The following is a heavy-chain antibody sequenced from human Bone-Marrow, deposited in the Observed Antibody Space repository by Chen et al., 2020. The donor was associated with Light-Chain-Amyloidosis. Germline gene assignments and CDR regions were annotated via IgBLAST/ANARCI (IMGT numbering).Heavy chain of an antibody. CDR3: ARDTTGRNYDILTGYYAIGYGMDV. V-gene: IGHV3-74*01. D-gene: IGHD3-9*01. CDR2: INRDGSST. CDR1: GFTFSSYW. J-gene: IGHJ6*02. Sequence: EVQLVESGGGLVQPGGSLRLSCAASGFTFSSYWMHWVRQAPGTGLVGVSRINRDGSSTSYADSVKGRFTISRDNAKNTLYLQMNSLRAEDTAVYYCARDTTGRNYDILTGYYAIGYGMDVWGQGTTVTVSS.